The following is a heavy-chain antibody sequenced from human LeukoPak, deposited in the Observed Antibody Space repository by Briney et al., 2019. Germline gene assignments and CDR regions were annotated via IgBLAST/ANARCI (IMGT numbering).Heavy chain of an antibody. CDR1: GYRFTSYW. CDR2: IDPSDSYT. Sequence: PGESLRISCKCSGYRFTSYWISWVRQMPGKGLEWMGRIDPSDSYTNYSPSFQGHVTISADKSITTAYLQWSSLKASDTAMYYCARRGRKGVESMGAFDIWGQGTMVTVSS. J-gene: IGHJ3*02. CDR3: ARRGRKGVESMGAFDI. D-gene: IGHD1-14*01. V-gene: IGHV5-10-1*01.